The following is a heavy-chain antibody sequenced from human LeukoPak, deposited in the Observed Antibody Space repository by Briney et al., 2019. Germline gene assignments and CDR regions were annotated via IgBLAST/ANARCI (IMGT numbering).Heavy chain of an antibody. CDR1: GFTFNTYA. CDR3: VRDPGYSYGLFFDS. CDR2: ISGRGGST. D-gene: IGHD5-18*01. Sequence: PGGSLRLSCAASGFTFNTYAMGWVRQAPGKVLEWVSAISGRGGSTYYADSVKGRFTISRDNSANMLYLQMSSLRVEDSALYYCVRDPGYSYGLFFDSWGQGTLVTVSS. J-gene: IGHJ4*02. V-gene: IGHV3-23*01.